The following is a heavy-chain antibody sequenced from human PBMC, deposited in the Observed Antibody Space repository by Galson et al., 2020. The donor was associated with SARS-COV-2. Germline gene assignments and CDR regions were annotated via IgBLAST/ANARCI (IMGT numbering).Heavy chain of an antibody. CDR3: ARDRGKMATLKGDWYFDL. CDR2: IYYSGST. V-gene: IGHV4-31*03. D-gene: IGHD5-12*01. J-gene: IGHJ2*01. CDR1: GGSISSGGYY. Sequence: SETLSFTCTVSGGSISSGGYYWSWIRQHPGKGLEWIGYIYYSGSTYYNPSLKSRVTISVDTSKNQFSLKLSSVTAADTAVYYCARDRGKMATLKGDWYFDLWGRGTLVTVSS.